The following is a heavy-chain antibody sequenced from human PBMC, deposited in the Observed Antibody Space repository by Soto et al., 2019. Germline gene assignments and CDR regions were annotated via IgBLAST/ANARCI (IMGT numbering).Heavy chain of an antibody. J-gene: IGHJ4*02. Sequence: SETLSLTCTVSGGSISSGGSYWGWIRQPPGKGLEWIGYIYYSGNTILNASLRSRVTLSVDTSKNQFSLNLSSVTAADTAVYYFVIYCSTTKCPFDYWGQGALVTVSS. V-gene: IGHV4-30-4*01. D-gene: IGHD2-2*01. CDR1: GGSISSGGSY. CDR3: VIYCSTTKCPFDY. CDR2: IYYSGNT.